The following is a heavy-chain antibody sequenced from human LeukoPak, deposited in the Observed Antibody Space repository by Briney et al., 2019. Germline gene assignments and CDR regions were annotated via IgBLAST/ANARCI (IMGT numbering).Heavy chain of an antibody. Sequence: ASVKVSCKASGYTFTSYDNNWVRQATGQGLEWMGWMNPNSGNTGYAQKFQGRVTMTRNTSISTAYMELSSLRSEDTAVYYCARTMVRGVISAYDYGMDVWGQGTTVTVSS. CDR1: GYTFTSYD. J-gene: IGHJ6*02. CDR2: MNPNSGNT. CDR3: ARTMVRGVISAYDYGMDV. V-gene: IGHV1-8*01. D-gene: IGHD3-10*01.